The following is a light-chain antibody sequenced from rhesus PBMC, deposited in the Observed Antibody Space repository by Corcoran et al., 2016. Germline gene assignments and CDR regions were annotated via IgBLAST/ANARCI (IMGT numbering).Light chain of an antibody. Sequence: DIQMTQSPSSLSASVGDRVTITCRASENVNNYLNWYQQKPGKAPRLLIYKASTLQSGVPSRFSGSGAGTDYTVTIRSLQPEDVATYYCQHGYGTPLTVGGGTKVEIK. J-gene: IGKJ4*01. CDR3: QHGYGTPLT. V-gene: IGKV1-74*01. CDR2: KAS. CDR1: ENVNNY.